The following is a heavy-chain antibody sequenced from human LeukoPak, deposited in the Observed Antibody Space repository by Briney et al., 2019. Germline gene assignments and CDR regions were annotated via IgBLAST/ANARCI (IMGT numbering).Heavy chain of an antibody. Sequence: NPGGSLRLSCAASGFTFSAYNMNWVRRTPGKGLEWVSSITTSSSYMFYADSVRGRFTISRDNAENSLYLQMNSLRDEDTAVYYCARARGISWSSTYMDVWGKGTTVTIS. CDR1: GFTFSAYN. CDR2: ITTSSSYM. CDR3: ARARGISWSSTYMDV. V-gene: IGHV3-21*01. J-gene: IGHJ6*03. D-gene: IGHD6-13*01.